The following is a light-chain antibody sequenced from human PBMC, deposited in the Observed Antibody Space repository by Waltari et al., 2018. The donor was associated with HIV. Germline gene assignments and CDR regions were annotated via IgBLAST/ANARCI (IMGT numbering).Light chain of an antibody. Sequence: EIVLTQSPGTLSLSPGERATLPCRASQPLTSTHLAWYQQKPGQPPRRFLYGVSSGATGISDRFSATGSGTEFTLTINRLEPEDFAIYYCQHCAISPPMCTFGQGTKVEIK. CDR2: GVS. V-gene: IGKV3-20*01. CDR3: QHCAISPPMCT. CDR1: QPLTSTH. J-gene: IGKJ2*02.